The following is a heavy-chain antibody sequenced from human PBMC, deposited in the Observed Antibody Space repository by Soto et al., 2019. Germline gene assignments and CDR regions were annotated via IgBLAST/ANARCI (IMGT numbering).Heavy chain of an antibody. Sequence: GASVKVSCKASGYTFTTYSMHWVRQAPGQRLEWMGWINAGDGNTKYSQKFQGRVTITRDTSATTAYMELSSLKSEDTAVYYCARGSLTTVTTDWFDPWGQGTLVTVSS. D-gene: IGHD4-17*01. J-gene: IGHJ5*02. V-gene: IGHV1-3*01. CDR2: INAGDGNT. CDR3: ARGSLTTVTTDWFDP. CDR1: GYTFTTYS.